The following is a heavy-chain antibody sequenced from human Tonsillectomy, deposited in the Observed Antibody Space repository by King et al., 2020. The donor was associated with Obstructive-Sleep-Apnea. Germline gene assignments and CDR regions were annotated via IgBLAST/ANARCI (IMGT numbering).Heavy chain of an antibody. D-gene: IGHD5-18*01. CDR3: ARDYRYGYFFDY. CDR1: GFTVSSNY. J-gene: IGHJ4*02. CDR2: IYSGGST. V-gene: IGHV3-66*01. Sequence: VQLVESGGGLVQPGGSLRLSCAASGFTVSSNYMSWVRQAPGKGLEWGSVIYSGGSTYYADSVKGRFTISRDNSKNTLYLQMNSLRAEDTAVYYCARDYRYGYFFDYWGQGTLVTVSS.